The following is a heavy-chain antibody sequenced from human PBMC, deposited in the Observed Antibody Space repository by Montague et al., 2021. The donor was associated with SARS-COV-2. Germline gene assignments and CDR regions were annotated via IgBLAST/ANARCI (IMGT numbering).Heavy chain of an antibody. D-gene: IGHD3-3*01. J-gene: IGHJ3*02. V-gene: IGHV4-39*01. CDR1: GSSISSSSYY. CDR2: IYYSGST. CDR3: ARHSGRDTIFGVVIIPDAFDI. Sequence: SETLSLTCTVSGSSISSSSYYWGWIRQPPVKGLEWIGSIYYSGSTYYNPSLKSRVTISVDTSKNQFSLKLSSVTAADTAVYYCARHSGRDTIFGVVIIPDAFDIWGQGTMVTVSS.